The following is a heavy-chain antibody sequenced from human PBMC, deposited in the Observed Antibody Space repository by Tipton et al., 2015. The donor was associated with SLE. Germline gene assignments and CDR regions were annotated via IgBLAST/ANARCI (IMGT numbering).Heavy chain of an antibody. Sequence: TLSLTCAVYGGSFSSYYWGWIRQPPGKGLEWIGSIYYSGSTYYNPSLKSRVTISVDTSKNQFSLKLSSVTAADTAAYYCARAAMVVVPAAFDYWGQGTLVTVSS. CDR1: GGSFSSYY. D-gene: IGHD2-2*01. CDR2: IYYSGST. V-gene: IGHV4-39*07. CDR3: ARAAMVVVPAAFDY. J-gene: IGHJ4*02.